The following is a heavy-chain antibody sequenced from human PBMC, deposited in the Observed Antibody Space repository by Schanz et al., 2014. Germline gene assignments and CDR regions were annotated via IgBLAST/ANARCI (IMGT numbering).Heavy chain of an antibody. Sequence: EVRLVESGGGLVQPGGSLRLSCVASGFTFSNYSMNWVRQAPGKGLEWVSSISSTSSYIFYADSVKGRFTISRDNSQNTLYLQMNTLRADDTAVYYCAKSKSQLPLFDYRGQGTLVAVSS. D-gene: IGHD2-21*01. V-gene: IGHV3-21*02. J-gene: IGHJ4*02. CDR3: AKSKSQLPLFDY. CDR2: ISSTSSYI. CDR1: GFTFSNYS.